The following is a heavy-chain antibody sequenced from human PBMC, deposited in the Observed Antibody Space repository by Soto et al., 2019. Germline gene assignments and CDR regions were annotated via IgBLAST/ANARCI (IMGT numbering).Heavy chain of an antibody. J-gene: IGHJ4*02. CDR3: AREFGDNWKYEAY. CDR1: GGSISSYH. CDR2: MYSTGNT. V-gene: IGHV4-4*07. D-gene: IGHD1-1*01. Sequence: SETLSLTCSVSGGSISSYHWSWIRQPAGKGLEWIGRMYSTGNTHYNPSLKSRVTVSIDTSKNQSFLRLNSVTAADSAVYYCAREFGDNWKYEAYRGQGTAVTVAS.